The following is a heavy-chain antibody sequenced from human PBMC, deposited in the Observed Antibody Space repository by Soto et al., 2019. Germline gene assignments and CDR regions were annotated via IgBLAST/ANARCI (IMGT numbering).Heavy chain of an antibody. Sequence: ASVKVSCKASGYTFTSYGISWVRQAPGQGLGWMGWISAYNGNTNYAQKLQGRVTMTTDTSTSTAYMELRSLRSDDTAVYYCARGSMIVVESWFDPWGQGTLVTVSS. V-gene: IGHV1-18*01. CDR3: ARGSMIVVESWFDP. CDR2: ISAYNGNT. D-gene: IGHD3-22*01. CDR1: GYTFTSYG. J-gene: IGHJ5*02.